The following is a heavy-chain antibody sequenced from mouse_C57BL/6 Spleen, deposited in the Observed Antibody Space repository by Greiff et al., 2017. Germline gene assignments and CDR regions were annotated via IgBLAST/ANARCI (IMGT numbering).Heavy chain of an antibody. CDR2: IYYSGTI. D-gene: IGHD2-3*01. J-gene: IGHJ2*01. CDR3: ARESYDGYYFDY. V-gene: IGHV3-5*01. CDR1: GISITTGNYR. Sequence: ESGPGLVKPSQTVFLTCTVTGISITTGNYRWSWIRQFPGNKLEWIGYIYYSGTITYHPSPTNRTTITGDTPKNPFFLERNSLTAEDTATYYCARESYDGYYFDYWGQGTTLTVSS.